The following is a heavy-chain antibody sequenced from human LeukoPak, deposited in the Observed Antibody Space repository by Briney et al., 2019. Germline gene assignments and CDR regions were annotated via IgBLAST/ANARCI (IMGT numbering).Heavy chain of an antibody. D-gene: IGHD3-9*01. CDR2: ISSSSSYI. CDR3: ARDSLLASADILTGYYWDSDY. J-gene: IGHJ4*02. CDR1: GFTFSSYA. Sequence: PGGSLRLSCAASGFTFSSYAMHWVRQAPGKGLEWVSSISSSSSYIYYADSVKGRFTISRDNAKNSLYLQMNGLRAEDTAVYYCARDSLLASADILTGYYWDSDYWGQGTLVTVSS. V-gene: IGHV3-21*01.